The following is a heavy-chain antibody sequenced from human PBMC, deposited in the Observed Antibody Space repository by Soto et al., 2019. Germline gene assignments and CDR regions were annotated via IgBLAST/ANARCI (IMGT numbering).Heavy chain of an antibody. CDR2: IYWHDDT. V-gene: IGHV2-5*01. CDR1: GFSLSTTGGG. Sequence: SGPTRVNPTQTLTLTCTFSGFSLSTTGGGVSWVRQPPGKALEWLALIYWHDDTRYSPSLKSRLTITKDTSKNQVVLTMTNMDPVDTATYYCAHRGGAAVGLYYFDYWGQGALVTGSS. J-gene: IGHJ4*02. D-gene: IGHD6-13*01. CDR3: AHRGGAAVGLYYFDY.